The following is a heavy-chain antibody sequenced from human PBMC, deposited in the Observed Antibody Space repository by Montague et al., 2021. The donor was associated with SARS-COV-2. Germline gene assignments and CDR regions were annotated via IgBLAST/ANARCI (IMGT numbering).Heavy chain of an antibody. CDR1: GGSFSSDY. D-gene: IGHD5-24*01. J-gene: IGHJ4*02. V-gene: IGHV4-59*12. CDR3: ARNGDAYSRYCFDD. Sequence: SETLSLTCSVSGGSFSSDYWSWIRQPPGKGLEWIGYIYSSGSTSYNPSLKSRVTISIDTSKNQFSLRLSSVTAADTAVYYCARNGDAYSRYCFDDWGQGTLVTVSS. CDR2: IYSSGST.